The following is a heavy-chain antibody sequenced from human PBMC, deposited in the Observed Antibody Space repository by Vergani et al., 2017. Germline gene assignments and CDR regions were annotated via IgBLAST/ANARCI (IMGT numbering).Heavy chain of an antibody. V-gene: IGHV1-69*01. CDR3: AVDSRYDTAMVGGGYYYYDYGMDV. CDR1: GGTFSSYA. D-gene: IGHD5-18*01. CDR2: IIPIFGTA. J-gene: IGHJ6*01. Sequence: QVQLVQSGAEVKKPGSSVKVSCKASGGTFSSYAISWVRQAPGQGLEWMGGIIPIFGTANYAQKFQGRVTITADEATSTAYMELSSMRSEDTAVYYCAVDSRYDTAMVGGGYYYYDYGMDVWGEGSTVTVSS.